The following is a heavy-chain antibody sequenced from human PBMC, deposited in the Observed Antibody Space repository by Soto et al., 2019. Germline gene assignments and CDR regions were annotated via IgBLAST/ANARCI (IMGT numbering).Heavy chain of an antibody. CDR2: IYYSGST. Sequence: PSETLSLTCTVSGGSISSGDYYWSWIRQPPGKGLEWIGYIYYSGSTYYNPSLKSRVTISVDTSKNQFSLKLTSVTGGDTAVYYCARNKYCSGNRCYSYYYYGMDVWGQGTRDTVSS. CDR1: GGSISSGDYY. V-gene: IGHV4-30-4*01. J-gene: IGHJ6*02. D-gene: IGHD2-15*01. CDR3: ARNKYCSGNRCYSYYYYGMDV.